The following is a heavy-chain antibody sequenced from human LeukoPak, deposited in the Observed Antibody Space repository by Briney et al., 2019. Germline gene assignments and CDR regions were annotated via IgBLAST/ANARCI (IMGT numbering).Heavy chain of an antibody. V-gene: IGHV3-23*01. Sequence: TGGSLRLSCAASGFTFSSYAMSWVRQAPGKGLEWASAISGSGDSTYYADSVKGRFTISRDNSKNTLYLQMNSLRAEDTAVYYCAKDFRGGSYGDYFDYWGQGTLVTVSS. CDR1: GFTFSSYA. CDR2: ISGSGDST. J-gene: IGHJ4*02. D-gene: IGHD1-26*01. CDR3: AKDFRGGSYGDYFDY.